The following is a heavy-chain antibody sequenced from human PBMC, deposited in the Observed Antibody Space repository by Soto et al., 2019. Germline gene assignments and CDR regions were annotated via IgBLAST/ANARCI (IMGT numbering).Heavy chain of an antibody. J-gene: IGHJ4*02. Sequence: QVQLVQSGAEVKRPGSSVKVSCKASGDTFNFYSINWVRQAPGLGLEWMGRVNPIVSMSNYAQKFQGRVTMPADTSTSTAYMELSSMRSEHTAIYYCASSYGSGYRAFDYWGQGALVTVSS. V-gene: IGHV1-69*02. CDR1: GDTFNFYS. CDR2: VNPIVSMS. D-gene: IGHD3-10*01. CDR3: ASSYGSGYRAFDY.